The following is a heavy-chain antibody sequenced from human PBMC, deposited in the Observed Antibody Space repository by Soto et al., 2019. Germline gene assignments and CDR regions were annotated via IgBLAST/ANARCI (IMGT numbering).Heavy chain of an antibody. J-gene: IGHJ4*02. D-gene: IGHD6-13*01. CDR3: ARHSSFDY. CDR2: IYPGDSDT. Sequence: PGESLKISCKGSGYRFSDYWIGWVRQMPGKCLGWMGIIYPGDSDTRYSPSFQGQVTISADKSISTAYLQWSSLKASDTAIYYCARHSSFDYWGQGTLVTVSS. CDR1: GYRFSDYW. V-gene: IGHV5-51*01.